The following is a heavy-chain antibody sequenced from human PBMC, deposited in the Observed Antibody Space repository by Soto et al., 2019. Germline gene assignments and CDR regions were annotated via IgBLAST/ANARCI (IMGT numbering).Heavy chain of an antibody. Sequence: PSETLSLTCAVYGGSFSGYYWTWIRQPPGTGLEWIGEINHSGSTNYNPSLKSRVTISVDTSKNQFSLKLTSVTAADTAVYCCARDKITGLFDCWGQGTLVTVSS. D-gene: IGHD2-8*02. CDR1: GGSFSGYY. J-gene: IGHJ4*02. CDR2: INHSGST. V-gene: IGHV4-34*01. CDR3: ARDKITGLFDC.